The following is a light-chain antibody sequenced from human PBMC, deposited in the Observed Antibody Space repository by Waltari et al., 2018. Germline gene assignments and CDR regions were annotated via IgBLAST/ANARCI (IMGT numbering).Light chain of an antibody. V-gene: IGLV8-61*01. CDR3: ALYMGSGIWV. Sequence: QTVVTQEPSLSVSPGGTVTLTCSLRSGSLSTNSYATWYQQTPGQAPRTLVYKANARSSGVPDRFSGSILGNTAALTITGAQADDESDYYCALYMGSGIWVFGGGTRLTVL. CDR2: KAN. CDR1: SGSLSTNSY. J-gene: IGLJ3*02.